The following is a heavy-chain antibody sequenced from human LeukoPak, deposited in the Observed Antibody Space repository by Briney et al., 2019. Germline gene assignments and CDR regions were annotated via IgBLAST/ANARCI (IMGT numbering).Heavy chain of an antibody. V-gene: IGHV3-7*01. CDR3: VRGWADTVMSRMDS. D-gene: IGHD5-18*01. CDR2: IKQDGSAQ. J-gene: IGHJ4*02. Sequence: GGPLRLSCAASGFTFSIYWMNWIRQAPGKGLEGVANIKQDGSAQFYVDSAKGRFTISRDNAKTSLYLQMNSLRAEDTAVYYCVRGWADTVMSRMDSWGQGTLVTVSS. CDR1: GFTFSIYW.